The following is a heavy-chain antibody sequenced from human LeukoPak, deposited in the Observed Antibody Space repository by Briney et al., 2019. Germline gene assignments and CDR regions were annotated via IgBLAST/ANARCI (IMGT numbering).Heavy chain of an antibody. CDR3: ARTKEWELLGGFDY. V-gene: IGHV3-7*01. CDR2: IKQDGSEK. CDR1: GFTFSSYW. Sequence: GGSLRLSCAASGFTFSSYWMSWVRQAPGKGLEWVANIKQDGSEKYYVDSVKGRFTISRDNAKNSLYLQMNSLRAEDTAVYYCARTKEWELLGGFDYWGQGTLVTVSS. D-gene: IGHD1-26*01. J-gene: IGHJ4*02.